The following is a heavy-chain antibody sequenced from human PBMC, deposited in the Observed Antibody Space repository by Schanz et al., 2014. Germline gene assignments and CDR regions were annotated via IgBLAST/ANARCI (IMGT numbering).Heavy chain of an antibody. Sequence: VQLVESGGGVVQPGRSLRLSCAAYGFTLSSYAMHWVRQAPGKGLEWVSALSGSGGSTYYADSVKGRFTISRDNAKNSLFLQMNSLRVEDTAVYYCARLPVGYGSGIWDVWGQGTSVTVSS. CDR3: ARLPVGYGSGIWDV. CDR2: LSGSGGST. CDR1: GFTLSSYA. V-gene: IGHV3-23*04. J-gene: IGHJ6*02. D-gene: IGHD3-10*01.